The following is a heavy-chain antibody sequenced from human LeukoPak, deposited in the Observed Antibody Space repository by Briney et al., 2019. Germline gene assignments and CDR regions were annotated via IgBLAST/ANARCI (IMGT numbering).Heavy chain of an antibody. CDR1: GGSISSSSYS. V-gene: IGHV4-39*01. CDR2: IYYSGST. J-gene: IGHJ6*02. Sequence: SETLSLTCTVSGGSISSSSYSWGWIRQPPGKGLEWIGSIYYSGSTYYNPSLKSRVTISVDTSKNQFSLKLSSVTAADTAAYYCARTSYYYGMDVWGQGTTVTVSS. CDR3: ARTSYYYGMDV.